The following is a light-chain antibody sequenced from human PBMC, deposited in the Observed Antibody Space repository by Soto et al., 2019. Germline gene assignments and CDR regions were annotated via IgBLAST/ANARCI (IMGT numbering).Light chain of an antibody. V-gene: IGKV3-15*01. CDR2: GAS. CDR1: QSVSSSY. CDR3: QQYNNWPLT. J-gene: IGKJ4*01. Sequence: EIVLTQSPGTLSLSPGERATLSCRASQSVSSSYLAWYQQKPGQAPRLLIYGASTRATGIPARFSGSGSGTEFTLTISSPQSEDFAVYYCQQYNNWPLTFGGGTKVDI.